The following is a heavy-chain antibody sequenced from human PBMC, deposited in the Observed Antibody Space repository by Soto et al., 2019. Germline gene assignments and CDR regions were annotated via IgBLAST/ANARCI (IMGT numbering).Heavy chain of an antibody. Sequence: GGSLRLSCAGSGFSLSDHYMDWVRQAPGKGLEWIGRSRSRTFVYTTEYAASLKDRFTISRDTSKNLLFLQIKSLKAEDTAVYYCTRGSSGRLSSNYYGMDVWGQGTSVTVSS. J-gene: IGHJ6*02. D-gene: IGHD6-19*01. CDR2: SRSRTFVYTT. CDR3: TRGSSGRLSSNYYGMDV. CDR1: GFSLSDHY. V-gene: IGHV3-72*01.